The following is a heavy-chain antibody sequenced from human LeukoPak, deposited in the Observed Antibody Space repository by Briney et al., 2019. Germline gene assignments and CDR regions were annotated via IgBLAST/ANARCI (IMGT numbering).Heavy chain of an antibody. D-gene: IGHD1-26*01. J-gene: IGHJ4*02. V-gene: IGHV3-23*01. CDR2: ISGSGVIT. CDR3: AKSLVGTTTRVG. Sequence: GGSLRLSCAASGFTFTSYPMTWVRQAPGRGLEWVSGISGSGVITNYADSVKGRFTISRDNSKNTPYLQMNSLRAEDTAVYYCAKSLVGTTTRVGWGQGTLVTVSS. CDR1: GFTFTSYP.